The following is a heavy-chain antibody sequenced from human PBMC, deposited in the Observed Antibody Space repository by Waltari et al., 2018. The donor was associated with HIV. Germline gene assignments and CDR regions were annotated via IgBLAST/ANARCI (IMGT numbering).Heavy chain of an antibody. CDR1: GGSISSYY. CDR2: IYYSGST. J-gene: IGHJ4*02. Sequence: QVQLQESGPGLVKPSETLSLTCAVSGGSISSYYWSWIRQPPGKGLEWIGYIYYSGSTNYNPSLKSRVTISVDTSKNQFSLKPSSVTAADTAVYYCARRLGSSGYYYWGQGTLVTVSS. CDR3: ARRLGSSGYYY. D-gene: IGHD3-22*01. V-gene: IGHV4-59*08.